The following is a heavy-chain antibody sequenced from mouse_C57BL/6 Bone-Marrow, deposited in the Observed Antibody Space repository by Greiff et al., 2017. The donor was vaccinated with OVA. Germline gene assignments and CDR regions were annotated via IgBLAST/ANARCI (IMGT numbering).Heavy chain of an antibody. CDR1: GYTFTSYW. Sequence: VQLQQPGAELVKPGASVKLSCKASGYTFTSYWMQWVKQRPGQGLEWIGEIDPSDSYTNYNQKFKGKATLTVDTSSSTAYMQLSSLTSEDSAVYYCARGGPIYYDYDGVGYWGQGTTLTVSS. J-gene: IGHJ2*01. D-gene: IGHD2-4*01. CDR3: ARGGPIYYDYDGVGY. V-gene: IGHV1-50*01. CDR2: IDPSDSYT.